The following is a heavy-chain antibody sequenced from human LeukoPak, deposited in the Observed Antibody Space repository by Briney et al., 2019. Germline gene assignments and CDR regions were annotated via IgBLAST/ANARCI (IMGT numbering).Heavy chain of an antibody. Sequence: PGGSLRLSCAASGFTFSSYGMSWVRQAPGKGLEWVSAISGSGGSTYYADSVKGRFTISRDNSKNTLYLQMNSLRSDDTAVYYCARARVSGSYWVHWGQGTLVTVSS. V-gene: IGHV3-23*01. CDR2: ISGSGGST. J-gene: IGHJ4*02. CDR3: ARARVSGSYWVH. D-gene: IGHD3-10*01. CDR1: GFTFSSYG.